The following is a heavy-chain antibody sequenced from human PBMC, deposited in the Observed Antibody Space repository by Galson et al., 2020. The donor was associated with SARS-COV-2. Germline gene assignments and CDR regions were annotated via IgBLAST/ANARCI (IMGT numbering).Heavy chain of an antibody. CDR2: IVPIYGTA. CDR3: AKGGSQCSSACCPLYGYYYYGMDV. J-gene: IGHJ6*02. CDR1: GGTFSSYV. D-gene: IGHD2-2*01. Sequence: SVKVSCKASGGTFSSYVLTWVRQAPGQGLEWMGGIVPIYGTANYAQQFQGRVTITADKSTSTADMELSSLRSEETAVYYCAKGGSQCSSACCPLYGYYYYGMDVWGQGTTVTGSS. V-gene: IGHV1-69*06.